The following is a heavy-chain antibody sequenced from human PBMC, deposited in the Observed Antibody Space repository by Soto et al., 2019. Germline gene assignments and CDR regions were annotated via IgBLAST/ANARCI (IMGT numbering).Heavy chain of an antibody. D-gene: IGHD1-26*01. V-gene: IGHV4-59*01. CDR2: IYYSGST. Sequence: QVQLQESGPGLVKPSETLSLTCTVSGGSISSYYWSWIRQPPGKGLEWIGYIYYSGSTNYHPSLKCRVTISVDTSKNQFSLKLSSVTAADTAVYYCAGGYGSPPLGIYFDYWGQGTLVTVSS. J-gene: IGHJ4*02. CDR3: AGGYGSPPLGIYFDY. CDR1: GGSISSYY.